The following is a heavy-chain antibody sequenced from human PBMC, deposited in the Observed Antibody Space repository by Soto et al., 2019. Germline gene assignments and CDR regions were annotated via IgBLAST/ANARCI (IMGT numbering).Heavy chain of an antibody. D-gene: IGHD2-15*01. V-gene: IGHV4-30-4*01. CDR3: ATMGTPATGLYYFDY. CDR1: GGSISSGNYY. CDR2: ISYSGSA. J-gene: IGHJ4*02. Sequence: QVQLQESGPGLVKPSQTLSLTCTVSGGSISSGNYYWSWIRQPPGKGLEWIGFISYSGSAYYNPSLKSRVTISVDTSKNQFSLNLSFVTAADTAVYYCATMGTPATGLYYFDYWGQGTLVTVYS.